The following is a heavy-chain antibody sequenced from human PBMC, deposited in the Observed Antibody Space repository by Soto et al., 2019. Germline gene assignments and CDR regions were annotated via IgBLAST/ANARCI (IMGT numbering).Heavy chain of an antibody. D-gene: IGHD3-10*01. CDR2: IYYSGST. CDR3: ARDRGVWGSGFDY. Sequence: PSETLSLTCTASGGSISSGGYYWSWIRQHPGKGLEWIGYIYYSGSTYYNPSLKSRVTISVDTSKNQFSLKLSSVTAADTAVYYCARDRGVWGSGFDYWGQGTLVTVSS. J-gene: IGHJ4*02. CDR1: GGSISSGGYY. V-gene: IGHV4-31*03.